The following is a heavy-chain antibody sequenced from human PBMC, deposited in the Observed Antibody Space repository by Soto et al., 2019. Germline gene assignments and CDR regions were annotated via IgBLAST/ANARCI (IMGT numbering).Heavy chain of an antibody. CDR2: IIPIFGTA. Sequence: AASVKVSCKASGGTFSSYAISWVRQAPGQGLEWMGGIIPIFGTANYAQKFQGRVTITADESTSTAYMELSSLRSEDTAVYYCARGAPYYYGSGSYSYYYGMDVWGQGTTVTV. CDR1: GGTFSSYA. D-gene: IGHD3-10*01. J-gene: IGHJ6*02. V-gene: IGHV1-69*13. CDR3: ARGAPYYYGSGSYSYYYGMDV.